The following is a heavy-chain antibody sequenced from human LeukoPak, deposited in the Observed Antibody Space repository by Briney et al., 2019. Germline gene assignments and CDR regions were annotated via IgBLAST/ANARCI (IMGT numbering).Heavy chain of an antibody. V-gene: IGHV4-34*01. CDR3: ARGTEDDAFDT. J-gene: IGHJ3*02. CDR2: INHSGST. CDR1: GGSFSGYY. Sequence: SETLSITCAVYGGSFSGYYWSWIRQPPGKGLEWIGEINHSGSTNYNPSLKSRVTISVDTSKNQFSLKLSSVTAADTAVYYCARGTEDDAFDTWGQGTMVTVSS.